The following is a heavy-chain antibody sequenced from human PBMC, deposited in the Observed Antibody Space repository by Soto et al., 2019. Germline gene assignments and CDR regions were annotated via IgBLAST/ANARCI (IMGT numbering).Heavy chain of an antibody. D-gene: IGHD3-22*01. CDR3: ARTPAVITVISAFEH. Sequence: GGSLRLSCAESGFTFSSYGMHWVRLAPGKGQEWVAFIWYDGGGANHAASVKGRFTLSRDNSKNTLYLQMNSLTAEDTAIYYCARTPAVITVISAFEHWGRGTPVTVSS. J-gene: IGHJ4*02. CDR2: IWYDGGGA. V-gene: IGHV3-33*01. CDR1: GFTFSSYG.